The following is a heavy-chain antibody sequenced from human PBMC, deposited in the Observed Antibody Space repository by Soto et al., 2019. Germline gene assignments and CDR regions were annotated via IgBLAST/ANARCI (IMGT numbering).Heavy chain of an antibody. Sequence: SVKVSCKASGNTFPSYDINWVRQATGQGLEWMGWMNPNSGNTGYAQKFQGRVTMTRNTSISTAYMELSSLRSEDTAVYYCARGLWFGELLPHWFDYWGQGTLVTVSS. CDR3: ARGLWFGELLPHWFDY. J-gene: IGHJ4*02. V-gene: IGHV1-8*01. D-gene: IGHD3-10*01. CDR1: GNTFPSYD. CDR2: MNPNSGNT.